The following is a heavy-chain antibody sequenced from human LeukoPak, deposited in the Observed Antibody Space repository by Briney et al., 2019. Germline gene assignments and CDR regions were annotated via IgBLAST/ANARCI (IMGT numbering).Heavy chain of an antibody. CDR1: GGSISSGDYY. CDR3: AREVVSGSYSFDY. Sequence: SETLSLTCTVSGGSISSGDYYWSWIRQPPGKGLEWIGYIYYSGSTYYNPSLKSRVTISVDTSKNQFSLKLSSVTAADTAVYYCAREVVSGSYSFDYWGQGTLVTVSS. D-gene: IGHD1-26*01. J-gene: IGHJ4*02. V-gene: IGHV4-30-4*08. CDR2: IYYSGST.